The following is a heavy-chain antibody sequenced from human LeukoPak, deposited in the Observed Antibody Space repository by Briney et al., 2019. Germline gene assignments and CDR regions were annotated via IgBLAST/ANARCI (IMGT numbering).Heavy chain of an antibody. CDR3: ARLAWGRLDY. Sequence: PSETLSLTCTVSGDSISSSSYYWGWIRQPPGKGLEWIGSIYYSGSTYYNPSLKSRVTISVDTSKNQFSLKLSSVTAADTAVYYCARLAWGRLDYWGQGTLVTVSS. CDR2: IYYSGST. V-gene: IGHV4-39*07. CDR1: GDSISSSSYY. D-gene: IGHD7-27*01. J-gene: IGHJ4*02.